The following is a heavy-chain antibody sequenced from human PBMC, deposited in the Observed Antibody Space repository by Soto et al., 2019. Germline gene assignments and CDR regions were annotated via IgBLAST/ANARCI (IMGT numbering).Heavy chain of an antibody. CDR2: INPNSGGT. J-gene: IGHJ4*02. CDR1: GYTFTGYY. D-gene: IGHD6-13*01. CDR3: ARDVVAAAGTGYYFDY. V-gene: IGHV1-2*04. Sequence: ASVKVSCKASGYTFTGYYMHWVRQAPGQGLEWMGWINPNSGGTNYAQKFQGWVTMTRDTSISTAYMELSRLRSDDTAVYYCARDVVAAAGTGYYFDYWGQGTLVTVSS.